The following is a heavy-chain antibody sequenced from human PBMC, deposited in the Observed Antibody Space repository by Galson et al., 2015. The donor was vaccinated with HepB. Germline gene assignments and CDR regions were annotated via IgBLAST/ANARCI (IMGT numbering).Heavy chain of an antibody. CDR3: ARSAGSGTFSVYYMDV. CDR2: IWYDGSNK. V-gene: IGHV3-33*08. D-gene: IGHD6-19*01. CDR1: GFTFSSYG. J-gene: IGHJ6*03. Sequence: SLRLSCAASGFTFSSYGMHWVRQAPGKGLEWVAVIWYDGSNKYYADSVKGRFTISRDNSKNTVNLQMNSLRAEDTAVYYCARSAGSGTFSVYYMDVWGKGTTVTVSS.